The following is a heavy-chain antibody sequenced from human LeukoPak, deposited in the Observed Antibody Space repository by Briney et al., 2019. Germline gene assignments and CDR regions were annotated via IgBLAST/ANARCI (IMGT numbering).Heavy chain of an antibody. V-gene: IGHV4-34*01. D-gene: IGHD1-26*01. J-gene: IGHJ4*02. Sequence: SETLSLTCAVYGGSFRGYYWSWIRQPPGKGLEWIGEINHSGSTNYNPSLKSRVTISVDTSKNQFSLKLSSVTAADTAVYYCARHGEPLFDYWGQGTLVTVSS. CDR2: INHSGST. CDR1: GGSFRGYY. CDR3: ARHGEPLFDY.